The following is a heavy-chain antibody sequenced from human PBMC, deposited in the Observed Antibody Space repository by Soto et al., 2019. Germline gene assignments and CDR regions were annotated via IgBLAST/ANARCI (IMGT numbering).Heavy chain of an antibody. J-gene: IGHJ4*02. CDR3: ARLWKSSGSFRLVDH. CDR1: GYSFTNYW. Sequence: PGESLKTSCKGSGYSFTNYWISWVRQMPGKGLEWMARIDPSDSYTFYSPSFQGHVTISADKSISTAYLQWSSLKASDTAIYYCARLWKSSGSFRLVDHWGQGTLVTVSS. D-gene: IGHD1-26*01. CDR2: IDPSDSYT. V-gene: IGHV5-10-1*01.